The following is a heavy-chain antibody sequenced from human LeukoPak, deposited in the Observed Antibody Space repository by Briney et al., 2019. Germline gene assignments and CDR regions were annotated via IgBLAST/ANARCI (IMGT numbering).Heavy chain of an antibody. V-gene: IGHV1-46*01. D-gene: IGHD3-3*01. J-gene: IGHJ6*02. CDR2: INPSGGST. CDR3: ARDKVGLGTRYYDFWSGYSSRGMDV. CDR1: GYTFTSYY. Sequence: ASVKVSCKASGYTFTSYYMHWVRQAPGQGLEWMGIINPSGGSTSYAQKFQGRVTMTRDTSTSTAYMELRSLRSDDTAVYYCARDKVGLGTRYYDFWSGYSSRGMDVWGQGTTVTVSS.